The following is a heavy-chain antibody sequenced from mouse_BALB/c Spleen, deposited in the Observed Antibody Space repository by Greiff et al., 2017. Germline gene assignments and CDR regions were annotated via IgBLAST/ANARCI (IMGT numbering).Heavy chain of an antibody. J-gene: IGHJ4*01. CDR2: ISSGSSTI. CDR1: GFTFSSFG. V-gene: IGHV5-17*02. Sequence: EVMLVESGGGLVQPGGSRKLSCAASGFTFSSFGMHWVRQAPEKGLEWVAYISSGSSTIYYADTVKGRFTISRDNPKNTLFLQMTSLRSEDTAMYYCARLAGNYLYYYAMDYWGQGTSVTVSS. D-gene: IGHD2-1*01. CDR3: ARLAGNYLYYYAMDY.